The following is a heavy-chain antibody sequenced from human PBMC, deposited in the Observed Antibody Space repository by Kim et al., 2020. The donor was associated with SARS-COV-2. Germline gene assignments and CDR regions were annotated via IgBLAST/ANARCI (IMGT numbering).Heavy chain of an antibody. J-gene: IGHJ6*02. V-gene: IGHV3-53*01. Sequence: YADSVKGRFAVSRDNSKNTLDFQMNSLRGDDTAVYYCASRAVLDYYYGMDVWGQGTTVTVSS. CDR3: ASRAVLDYYYGMDV.